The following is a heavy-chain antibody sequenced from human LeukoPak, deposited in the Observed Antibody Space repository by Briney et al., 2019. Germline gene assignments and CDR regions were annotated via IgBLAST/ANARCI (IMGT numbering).Heavy chain of an antibody. V-gene: IGHV1-2*02. CDR3: ARDRYGDGFAHFDY. J-gene: IGHJ4*02. D-gene: IGHD5-24*01. CDR1: GYTFTDHY. CDR2: ITPNTGGT. Sequence: GASVKVSCKASGYTFTDHYIHWVRRAPGQGLEWMGWITPNTGGTNYAQKFQGRVTMTRDTSISTAYMELSRLRSDDTAVYYCARDRYGDGFAHFDYWGQGALVTVSS.